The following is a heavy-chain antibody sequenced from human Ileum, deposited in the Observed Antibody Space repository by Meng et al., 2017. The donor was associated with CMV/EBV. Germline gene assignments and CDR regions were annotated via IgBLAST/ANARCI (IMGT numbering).Heavy chain of an antibody. J-gene: IGHJ4*02. D-gene: IGHD2-15*01. CDR2: INHSGST. CDR3: ARGVAGGPFDY. CDR1: GGSFSGYY. V-gene: IGHV4-34*01. Sequence: QVQLQQWGAGLLKPWETRSLTCAVYGGSFSGYYWSWIRQPPGKGLEWIGEINHSGSTNYNPSLKSRVTISVDTSKNQFSLKLSSVTAADTAVYYCARGVAGGPFDYWGQGTLVTVSS.